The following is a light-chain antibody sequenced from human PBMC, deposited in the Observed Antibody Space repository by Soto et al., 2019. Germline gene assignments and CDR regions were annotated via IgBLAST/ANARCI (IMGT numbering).Light chain of an antibody. CDR3: QQYNNWPWT. CDR1: QSVSSN. J-gene: IGKJ1*01. CDR2: GAS. Sequence: EIVMTQSPATLSVSPGERATLSCWASQSVSSNLAWYQRKPGQAPRLLIYGASTRATGIPVRFSGSGSGTEFTLTISSLQSEDFAVYYCQQYNNWPWTFGQGTMVEIK. V-gene: IGKV3-15*01.